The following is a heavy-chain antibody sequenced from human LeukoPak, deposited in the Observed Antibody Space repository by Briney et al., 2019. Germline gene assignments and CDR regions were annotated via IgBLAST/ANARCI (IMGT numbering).Heavy chain of an antibody. CDR2: VNPNSGNT. V-gene: IGHV1-8*01. CDR1: GYTFTSYD. D-gene: IGHD3-10*01. J-gene: IGHJ5*02. Sequence: ASVKVSCKASGYTFTSYDINWVRQATGQGLEWMGWVNPNSGNTGYAQKFQGRVTMTRNTSISTAYMELSSLRSEDTAVYYCARGRGYYYGSGSYFNWFDPWGQGTLVTVSS. CDR3: ARGRGYYYGSGSYFNWFDP.